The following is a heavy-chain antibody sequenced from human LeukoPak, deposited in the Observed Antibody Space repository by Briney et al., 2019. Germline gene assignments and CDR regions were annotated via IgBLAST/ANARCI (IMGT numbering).Heavy chain of an antibody. V-gene: IGHV4-38-2*02. D-gene: IGHD3-9*01. Sequence: SATLSLTCTVSGYSISSGYYWGWIRQPPGKRLEWVGSIHSSGNTYYNPTLKSRVTISVDTSKNQFSLNLTSVTAADAAVYYCARGRPGYDILTDWGQGTLVTVSS. CDR3: ARGRPGYDILTD. CDR1: GYSISSGYY. J-gene: IGHJ4*02. CDR2: IHSSGNT.